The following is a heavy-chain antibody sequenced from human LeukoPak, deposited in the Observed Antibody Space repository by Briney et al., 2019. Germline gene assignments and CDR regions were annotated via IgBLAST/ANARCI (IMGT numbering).Heavy chain of an antibody. Sequence: SETLSLTCTVSGYSISSIYYWGWIRQPPGKGLEWIGSIYHSGSTYYNPSLKSRVTISVDTSKKQFSLKLNSVTAADTAVYYCATGARSSGTYHLYYYYMDVWGKGTTVTVSS. V-gene: IGHV4-38-2*02. CDR3: ATGARSSGTYHLYYYYMDV. J-gene: IGHJ6*03. D-gene: IGHD1-26*01. CDR1: GYSISSIYY. CDR2: IYHSGST.